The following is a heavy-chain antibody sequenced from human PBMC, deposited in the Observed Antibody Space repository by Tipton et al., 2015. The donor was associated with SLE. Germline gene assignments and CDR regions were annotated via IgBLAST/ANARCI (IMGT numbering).Heavy chain of an antibody. CDR3: AKALWAPVKDGFDI. J-gene: IGHJ3*02. CDR1: GFTFSAYN. Sequence: SLRLSCAATGFTFSAYNFNWVRQAPGKGLEWVSFISINVVTRNYADSVKGRFTVSRDNADNSLFLQMNSLRAEDTALYYCAKALWAPVKDGFDIWGQGTMVTVSS. CDR2: ISINVVTR. D-gene: IGHD7-27*01. V-gene: IGHV3-48*01.